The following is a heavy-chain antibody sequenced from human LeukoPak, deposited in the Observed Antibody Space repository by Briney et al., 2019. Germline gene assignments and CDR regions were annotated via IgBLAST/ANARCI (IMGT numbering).Heavy chain of an antibody. CDR2: IYYRVTS. V-gene: IGHV4-59*01. CDR3: ARDDGDGYHKRADY. D-gene: IGHD5-24*01. CDR1: GDSISTYY. Sequence: PSQTLSLTCTLSGDSISTYYWSWIRQPPGKGMEWLGYIYYRVTSDYIPSLKSRVTMSVDMSTRQIALKLSSVTAADTAVYYCARDDGDGYHKRADYWGQGNLVTVSS. J-gene: IGHJ4*02.